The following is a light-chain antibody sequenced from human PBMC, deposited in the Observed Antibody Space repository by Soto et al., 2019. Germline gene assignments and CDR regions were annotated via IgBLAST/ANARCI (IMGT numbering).Light chain of an antibody. J-gene: IGKJ4*02. V-gene: IGKV3-20*01. CDR3: QQYDDSSPT. CDR1: HNVTGRF. CDR2: GAS. Sequence: IVLTQSPGTLSLSPGDSATLSCRASHNVTGRFLAWYHHKPGHSTRLLLYGASSRATGIPERFSGGGAATDYTLTISSLEPDDVAIYYCQQYDDSSPTFGGGTKVEIK.